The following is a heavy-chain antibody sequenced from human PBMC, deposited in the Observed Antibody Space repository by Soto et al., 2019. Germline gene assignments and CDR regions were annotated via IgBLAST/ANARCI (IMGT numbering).Heavy chain of an antibody. CDR2: IYPGDSDT. Sequence: GESLKISCKGSGYSFTSYWIGWVRQMPGKGLEWMGIIYPGDSDTRYSPSFQGQVTISADKSISTAYLQWSSLKASDTAMYYCARLVDYYDSSVASPFYYGMDVWGQGTTVTVSS. D-gene: IGHD3-22*01. CDR1: GYSFTSYW. J-gene: IGHJ6*02. V-gene: IGHV5-51*01. CDR3: ARLVDYYDSSVASPFYYGMDV.